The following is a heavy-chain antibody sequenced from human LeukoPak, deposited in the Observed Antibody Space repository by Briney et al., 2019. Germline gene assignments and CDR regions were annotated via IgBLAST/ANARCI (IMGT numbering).Heavy chain of an antibody. Sequence: PGGSLRLSCAASGLTFSSHWMHWVRQAPGKGLEWVSAISGSGGSTYYADSVKGRFTISRDNSKNTLYLQMNSLRAEDTAVYYCAKGAGSYYRHTFDYWGQGTLVTVSS. J-gene: IGHJ4*02. CDR2: ISGSGGST. D-gene: IGHD1-26*01. V-gene: IGHV3-23*01. CDR3: AKGAGSYYRHTFDY. CDR1: GLTFSSHW.